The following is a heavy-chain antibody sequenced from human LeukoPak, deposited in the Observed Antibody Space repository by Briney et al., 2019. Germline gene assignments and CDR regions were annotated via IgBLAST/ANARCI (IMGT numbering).Heavy chain of an antibody. V-gene: IGHV3-23*01. CDR3: AKGGYYDSSGYYESNYYYGMDV. CDR1: GFTFSSYA. CDR2: ISGSGGST. J-gene: IGHJ6*02. Sequence: GGSLRLSCAASGFTFSSYAMSWVRQAPGKGLEWVSAISGSGGSTYYADSVKGRFTISRDNSKNTLYLQMNSLRAEDTAVYYCAKGGYYDSSGYYESNYYYGMDVWGQGTTVTVSS. D-gene: IGHD3-22*01.